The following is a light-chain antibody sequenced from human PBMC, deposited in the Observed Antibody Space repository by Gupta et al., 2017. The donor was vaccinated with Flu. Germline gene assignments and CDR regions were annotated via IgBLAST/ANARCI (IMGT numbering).Light chain of an antibody. V-gene: IGKV1-39*01. CDR1: QSIATY. Sequence: DIEMTQSPSSLSASVGDRVTITCRASQSIATYLNWYKQKPGKAPKILISGASSWQSGVPSMFSVSGYGTDFTLTISSRQPEDFASYYCQEHYNSPHFIFGRGTMVEIK. CDR3: QEHYNSPHFI. CDR2: GAS. J-gene: IGKJ4*01.